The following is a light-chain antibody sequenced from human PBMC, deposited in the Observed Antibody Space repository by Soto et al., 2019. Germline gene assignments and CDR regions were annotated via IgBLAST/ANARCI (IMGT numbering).Light chain of an antibody. CDR2: KAS. CDR1: QSIITW. Sequence: DIQMTQSPPTLSASVGDRVTITCRASQSIITWLAWYRQKPGKAPDLLIYKASSLKSGVPSRFSGSGSGTDFTLTISSLQPDDVATYYCQQHSTYPLTFGGGTKVEIK. J-gene: IGKJ4*01. V-gene: IGKV1-5*03. CDR3: QQHSTYPLT.